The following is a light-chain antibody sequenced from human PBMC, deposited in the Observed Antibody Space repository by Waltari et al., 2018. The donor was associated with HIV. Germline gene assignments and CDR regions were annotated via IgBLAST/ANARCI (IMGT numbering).Light chain of an antibody. Sequence: QSVLTQPPSASGTPGQRVTISCSGSSSNIGSNYVYWYQHLPGTATKLLIYVNNRRPSGGPGRFSGSKAGTSASLAISVLRSEDEADYYCAAWDASLSAWVFGGGTKLTVL. V-gene: IGLV1-47*01. CDR3: AAWDASLSAWV. CDR1: SSNIGSNY. J-gene: IGLJ3*02. CDR2: VNN.